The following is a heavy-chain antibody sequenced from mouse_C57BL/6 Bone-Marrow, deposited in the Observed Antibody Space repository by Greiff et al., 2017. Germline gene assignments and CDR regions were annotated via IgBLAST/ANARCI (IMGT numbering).Heavy chain of an antibody. CDR1: GFTFSSYA. V-gene: IGHV5-4*03. J-gene: IGHJ4*01. CDR2: ISDGGSYT. CDR3: ARGGPMTTVAHAMDY. D-gene: IGHD1-1*01. Sequence: EVKLMESGGGLVKPGGSLKLSCAASGFTFSSYAMSWVRQTPEKRLEWVATISDGGSYTYYPDNVKGRFTISRDNAKNNLYLQMSHLKSEDTAMYYCARGGPMTTVAHAMDYWGQGTSVTVSS.